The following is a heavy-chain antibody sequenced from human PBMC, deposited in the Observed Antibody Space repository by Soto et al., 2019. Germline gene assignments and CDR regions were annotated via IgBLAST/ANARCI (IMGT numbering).Heavy chain of an antibody. V-gene: IGHV1-18*01. CDR2: ISAYNGNT. Sequence: QVQLVQSGAEVKKPGASVKVSCKASGYSFTSYGISWVRQAPGQGLEWMGWISAYNGNTNDEQNFQGRVTMTTDTSTSTAYMELRSLRSDDTAVYYCARDPRGYYYDPYYFDYWGQGTLVTVSS. CDR1: GYSFTSYG. J-gene: IGHJ4*02. CDR3: ARDPRGYYYDPYYFDY. D-gene: IGHD3-22*01.